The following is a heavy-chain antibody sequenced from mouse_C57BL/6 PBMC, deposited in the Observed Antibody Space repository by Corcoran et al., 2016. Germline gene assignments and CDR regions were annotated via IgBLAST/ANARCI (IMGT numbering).Heavy chain of an antibody. D-gene: IGHD1-1*01. J-gene: IGHJ1*03. V-gene: IGHV1-26*01. CDR2: INPNNGGT. CDR3: ARRRISSPYWYFDV. Sequence: EVQLQQSGPELVKPGASVKISCKASGYTFTDYYMNWVKQSHGKSLEWIGDINPNNGGTSYNQKFKGKATLTLDKSSSTAYMELRSLTSEDSAVYYCARRRISSPYWYFDVWGTGTTVTVSS. CDR1: GYTFTDYY.